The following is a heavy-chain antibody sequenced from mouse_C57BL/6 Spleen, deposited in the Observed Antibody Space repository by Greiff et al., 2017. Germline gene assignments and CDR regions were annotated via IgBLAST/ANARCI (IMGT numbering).Heavy chain of an antibody. V-gene: IGHV1-82*01. J-gene: IGHJ2*01. Sequence: QVQLKESGPELVKPGASVKISCKASGYAFSSSWMNWVKQRPGKGLEWIGRIYPGDGDTNYNGKFKGKATLTADKSSSTAYMQLSSLTSEDSAVYFCARDLLLYFDYGGQGTTRTVSS. CDR2: IYPGDGDT. D-gene: IGHD2-1*01. CDR3: ARDLLLYFDY. CDR1: GYAFSSSW.